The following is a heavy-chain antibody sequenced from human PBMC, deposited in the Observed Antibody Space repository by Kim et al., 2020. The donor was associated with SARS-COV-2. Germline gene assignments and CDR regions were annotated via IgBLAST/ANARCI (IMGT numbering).Heavy chain of an antibody. CDR3: ARGSKGYCTGGVCYMSRWRPIFTDYYYYGMDV. V-gene: IGHV1-69*13. J-gene: IGHJ6*02. CDR1: GGTFSSYA. CDR2: IIPIFGTA. Sequence: SVKVSCKASGGTFSSYAISWVRQAPGQGLEWMGGIIPIFGTANYAQKFQGRVTITADESTSTAYMELSSLRSEDTAVYYCARGSKGYCTGGVCYMSRWRPIFTDYYYYGMDVWGQGTTVTVSS. D-gene: IGHD2-8*02.